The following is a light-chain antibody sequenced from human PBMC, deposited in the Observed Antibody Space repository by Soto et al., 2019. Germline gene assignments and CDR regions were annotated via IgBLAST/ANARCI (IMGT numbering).Light chain of an antibody. CDR3: SSYTSRKTLV. CDR1: SSDVGGYNF. V-gene: IGLV2-14*01. Sequence: QSVLTQPASVSGSPGQSITISCTGTSSDVGGYNFVSWYQQLPGKAPKLMISEDINRPSEVSDRFSGSKSGNTASLTISGLQAEDEADYYCSSYTSRKTLVFGGGTKVTVL. J-gene: IGLJ2*01. CDR2: EDI.